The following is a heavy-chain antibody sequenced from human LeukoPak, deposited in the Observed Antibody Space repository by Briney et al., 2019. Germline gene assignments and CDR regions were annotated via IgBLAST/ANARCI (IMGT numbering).Heavy chain of an antibody. Sequence: SETLSLTCTVSGGSISSSSHSWGWIRQPPGKGLEWTGTIYYTGRTYYNPSLESRLTISVDTSKNQSSLKLTSVTAADTAIYYCAQSLGSGNWIGNWFDPWGQGTLVTVSS. J-gene: IGHJ5*02. CDR3: AQSLGSGNWIGNWFDP. CDR2: IYYTGRT. V-gene: IGHV4-39*01. CDR1: GGSISSSSHS. D-gene: IGHD1-1*01.